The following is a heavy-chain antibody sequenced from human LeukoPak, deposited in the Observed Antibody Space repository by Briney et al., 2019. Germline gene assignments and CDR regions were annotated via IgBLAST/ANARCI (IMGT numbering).Heavy chain of an antibody. D-gene: IGHD3-10*01. CDR3: TRDLGSGRGYY. J-gene: IGHJ4*02. V-gene: IGHV4-4*02. CDR2: IYHSGST. CDR1: CGSISSTNW. Sequence: SGTLSLTCAVSCGSISSTNWWTWVRQPPGKGLEWIGEIYHSGSTNYNPSLKGRVTISIDKSKNQFSLKLNSVTAADTAVYYCTRDLGSGRGYYWGQGTLVTVSS.